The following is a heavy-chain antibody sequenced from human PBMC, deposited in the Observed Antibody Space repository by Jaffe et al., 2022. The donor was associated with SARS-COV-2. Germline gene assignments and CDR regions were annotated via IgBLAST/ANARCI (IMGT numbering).Heavy chain of an antibody. CDR2: IYYSGST. CDR3: ARLTLVVVVAAQHPGINWFDP. CDR1: GGSISSSSYY. D-gene: IGHD2-15*01. V-gene: IGHV4-39*01. J-gene: IGHJ5*02. Sequence: QLQLQESGPGLVKPSETLSLTCTVSGGSISSSSYYWGWIRQPPGKGLEWIGSIYYSGSTYYNPSLKSRVTISVDTSKNQFSLKLSSVTAADTAVYYCARLTLVVVVAAQHPGINWFDPWGQGTLVTVSS.